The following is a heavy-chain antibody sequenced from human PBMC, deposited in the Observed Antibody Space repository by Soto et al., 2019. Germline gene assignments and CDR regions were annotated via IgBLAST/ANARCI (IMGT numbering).Heavy chain of an antibody. CDR2: INHSGST. CDR1: GGSFSGYY. Sequence: QVQLQQWGAGLLKPSETLSLTCAVYGGSFSGYYWSWIRQPPGKGLEWIGEINHSGSTNYNPSLKSRVTISVDTSKNQFSLKLSSVTAADTAVYYCARGSVFGVIARGPYYFDSWGQGTLVTVSS. J-gene: IGHJ4*02. CDR3: ARGSVFGVIARGPYYFDS. D-gene: IGHD3-16*02. V-gene: IGHV4-34*01.